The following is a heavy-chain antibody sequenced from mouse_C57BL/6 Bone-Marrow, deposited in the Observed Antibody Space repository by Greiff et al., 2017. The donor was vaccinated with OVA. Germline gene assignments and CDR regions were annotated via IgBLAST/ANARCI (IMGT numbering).Heavy chain of an antibody. CDR2: IYPGDGDT. J-gene: IGHJ4*01. D-gene: IGHD4-1*01. V-gene: IGHV1-80*01. CDR1: GYAFSSYW. CDR3: ARRELVYYAMDY. Sequence: VKLVESGAELVKPGASVKISCKASGYAFSSYWMNWVKQRPGKGLEWIGQIYPGDGDTNYNGKFKGKATLTADKSSSTAYMQLSSLTSEDSAVYVCARRELVYYAMDYWGQGTSVTVSS.